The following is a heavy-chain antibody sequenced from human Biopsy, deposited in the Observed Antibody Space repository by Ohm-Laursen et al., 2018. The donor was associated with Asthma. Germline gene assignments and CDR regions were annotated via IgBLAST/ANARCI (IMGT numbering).Heavy chain of an antibody. Sequence: TLSLTCTVSGGSLTSAYWSWVRQYPEKGLEWIGYLYYIGTTVYNPSLKSLVSMSVDTSKNQVFLKLSSVTAAGTAVYYCAREKAYGSGSLYGMDVWGHGTTVTVS. V-gene: IGHV4-31*01. CDR1: GGSLTSAY. D-gene: IGHD3-10*01. J-gene: IGHJ6*02. CDR2: LYYIGTT. CDR3: AREKAYGSGSLYGMDV.